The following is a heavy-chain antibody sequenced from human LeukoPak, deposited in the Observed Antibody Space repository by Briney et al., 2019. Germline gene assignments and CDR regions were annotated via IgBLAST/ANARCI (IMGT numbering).Heavy chain of an antibody. CDR2: INYSGST. V-gene: IGHV4-59*12. J-gene: IGHJ5*02. CDR3: AKEVNHNLWGDYGWFDP. D-gene: IGHD3-3*01. CDR1: GGSISGYY. Sequence: SETLSLTCTVSGGSISGYYWSWIRQPPGKGLEWIGHINYSGSTNYNPSLKSRVTMSVDTSKNHFSLKLSSVTAADTAIYYCAKEVNHNLWGDYGWFDPWGQGTLVIVSS.